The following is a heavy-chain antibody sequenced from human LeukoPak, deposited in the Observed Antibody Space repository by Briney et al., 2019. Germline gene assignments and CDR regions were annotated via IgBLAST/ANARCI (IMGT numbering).Heavy chain of an antibody. CDR1: GFTFGHYS. Sequence: PGRSLRLSCTASGFTFGHYSMNWFRQPPGKGLEWIGEINHSGSTNYHPSLKSRVTISVDTSKNQFSLKLSSVTPADTAVYYCASPFSDVDYWGQGTPVTVSS. CDR3: ASPFSDVDY. CDR2: INHSGST. V-gene: IGHV4-34*01. J-gene: IGHJ4*02.